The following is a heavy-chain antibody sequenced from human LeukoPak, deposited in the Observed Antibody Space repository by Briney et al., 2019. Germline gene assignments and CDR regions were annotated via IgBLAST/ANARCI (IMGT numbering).Heavy chain of an antibody. CDR3: AKVHSPVVPAAIPFDY. V-gene: IGHV3-23*01. J-gene: IGHJ4*02. Sequence: PGGSLRLSCAASGFTFSSYAMSWVRQAPGKGLEWVSAISGSGGSTYYADSVKGRFTISRDNSKNTLYLQMNSLRAEDTAVYYCAKVHSPVVPAAIPFDYWGQGTLVTVSS. D-gene: IGHD2-2*02. CDR1: GFTFSSYA. CDR2: ISGSGGST.